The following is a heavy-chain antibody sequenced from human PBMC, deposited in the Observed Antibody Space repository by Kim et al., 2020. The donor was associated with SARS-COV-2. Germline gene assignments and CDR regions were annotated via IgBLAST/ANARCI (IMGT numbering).Heavy chain of an antibody. V-gene: IGHV3-7*03. D-gene: IGHD2-21*02. J-gene: IGHJ4*02. Sequence: GGSLRLSCAASGFTFSSYGMSWVRQAPGKGLEWVATIKHSGSDTYYADSVKGRFTISRDNAKNSLYLQMNSLRAEDTAVYYCAKVRVACCGGGCYWGFDYWGQGTLVTVSS. CDR2: IKHSGSDT. CDR3: AKVRVACCGGGCYWGFDY. CDR1: GFTFSSYG.